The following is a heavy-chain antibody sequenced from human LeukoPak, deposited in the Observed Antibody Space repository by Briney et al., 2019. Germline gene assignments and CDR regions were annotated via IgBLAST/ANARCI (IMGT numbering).Heavy chain of an antibody. CDR1: GGSVSSSSYY. Sequence: KPSETLSLTCTLSGGSVSSSSYYWGWIRQPPGKGLEWIWDIYRSGSIYYNPSLKSRVSMSVDTSENQFSLELTSVTAADTAVYYCARRRYYDSTGYLDWGQGTLVTVSS. V-gene: IGHV4-39*01. CDR2: IYRSGSI. D-gene: IGHD3-22*01. J-gene: IGHJ1*01. CDR3: ARRRYYDSTGYLD.